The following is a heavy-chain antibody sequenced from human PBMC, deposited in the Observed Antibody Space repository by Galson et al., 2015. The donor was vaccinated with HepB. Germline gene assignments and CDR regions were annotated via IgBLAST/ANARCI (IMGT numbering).Heavy chain of an antibody. CDR1: GYTFTSYH. CDR2: INPSGGST. CDR3: ARDPLPYYYDSSGSKGAWFDP. V-gene: IGHV1-46*03. J-gene: IGHJ5*02. Sequence: SVKVSCKASGYTFTSYHMHWVRQAPGQGLEWMGIINPSGGSTSYAQKFQGRVTMTRDTSTSTVYMELSSLRSEDTAVYYCARDPLPYYYDSSGSKGAWFDPWGQGTLVTVSS. D-gene: IGHD3-22*01.